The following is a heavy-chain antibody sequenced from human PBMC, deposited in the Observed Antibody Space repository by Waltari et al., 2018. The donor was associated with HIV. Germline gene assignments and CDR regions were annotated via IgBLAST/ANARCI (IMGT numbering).Heavy chain of an antibody. Sequence: QVQLQESGPGLGKPSETLSHTCTVSGNSIRSTYYWGWIRQPPGKGLEWIGNIHHSGNTYYNPSLKSRVTIAVDTSKNQFSLNLTSLTAADTAQYFCAGTLDYGGNSHFYFDLWGRGALVTVSS. CDR2: IHHSGNT. CDR1: GNSIRSTYY. J-gene: IGHJ2*01. CDR3: AGTLDYGGNSHFYFDL. D-gene: IGHD4-17*01. V-gene: IGHV4-38-2*02.